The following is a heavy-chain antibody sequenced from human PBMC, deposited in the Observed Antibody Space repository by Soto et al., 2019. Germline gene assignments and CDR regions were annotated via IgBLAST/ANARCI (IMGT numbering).Heavy chain of an antibody. CDR1: GGSISSGGYY. CDR3: ARDFAEYYYDSSGYYDAFDI. D-gene: IGHD3-22*01. CDR2: IYYSGST. J-gene: IGHJ3*02. V-gene: IGHV4-31*03. Sequence: PSETLSLTCTLSGGSISSGGYYCNWIRQHPGKGREWIGYIYYSGSTYYNPSLKSRVTISVDTSKNQFSLKLSSVTAADTAVYYCARDFAEYYYDSSGYYDAFDIWGQGTMVTVSS.